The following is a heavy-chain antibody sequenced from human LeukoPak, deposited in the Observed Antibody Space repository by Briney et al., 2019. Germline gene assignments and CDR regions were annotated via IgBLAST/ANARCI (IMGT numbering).Heavy chain of an antibody. CDR3: ARDWSSGWFDAFDI. Sequence: SETLSLTCTVSGGSISSYHWSWLRQPAGKGLEWIGRIYTSGSTNYNPSRKSRVTMSVDTSKNQFSLKLSSVTAADTAVYYCARDWSSGWFDAFDIWGQGTMVTVSS. CDR2: IYTSGST. J-gene: IGHJ3*02. V-gene: IGHV4-4*07. D-gene: IGHD6-19*01. CDR1: GGSISSYH.